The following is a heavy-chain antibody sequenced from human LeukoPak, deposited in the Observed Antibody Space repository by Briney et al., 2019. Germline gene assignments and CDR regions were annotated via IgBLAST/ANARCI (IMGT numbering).Heavy chain of an antibody. CDR3: ARGPYSDFWSGYPYFDY. CDR1: GGSISSGSFY. J-gene: IGHJ4*02. D-gene: IGHD3-3*01. Sequence: PSETLSLTCTVSGGSISSGSFYWSWVRQPAGKGLELIGRIYTSGSTNYNPSLKSRVTISVDTSKNHFSLRLSSVTTADTAVYYCARGPYSDFWSGYPYFDYWGQGTLVTVSS. V-gene: IGHV4-61*02. CDR2: IYTSGST.